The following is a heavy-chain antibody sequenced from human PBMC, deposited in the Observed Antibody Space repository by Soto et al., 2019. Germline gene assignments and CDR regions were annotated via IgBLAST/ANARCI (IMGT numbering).Heavy chain of an antibody. CDR2: INHSGST. CDR3: ARDKITGLFDY. Sequence: QVQLQQWGAGLLKPSETLSLTCAVYGGSFSGYYWTWIRQPPGPGLEWIGEINHSGSTNYNPSLKRRVTISVDTSKNQFSRKLTSVTAADTAVYYCARDKITGLFDYWGQGTLVTVSS. J-gene: IGHJ4*02. D-gene: IGHD2-8*02. V-gene: IGHV4-34*01. CDR1: GGSFSGYY.